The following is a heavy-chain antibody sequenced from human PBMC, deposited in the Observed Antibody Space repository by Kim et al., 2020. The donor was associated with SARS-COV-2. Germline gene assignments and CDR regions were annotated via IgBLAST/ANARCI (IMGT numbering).Heavy chain of an antibody. CDR1: GFTFSSYS. CDR2: ISSSSSTI. D-gene: IGHD5-12*01. Sequence: GGSLRLSCAASGFTFSSYSMNWVRQAPGNGLEWVSYISSSSSTIYYADSVKGRFTISRDNAKNSLYLQMNSLRDEDTAVYYCARGDNPRGYSGYGFYWGQGTLVTVSS. CDR3: ARGDNPRGYSGYGFY. J-gene: IGHJ4*02. V-gene: IGHV3-48*02.